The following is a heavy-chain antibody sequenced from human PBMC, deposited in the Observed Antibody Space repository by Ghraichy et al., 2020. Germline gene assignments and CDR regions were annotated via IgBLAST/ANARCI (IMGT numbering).Heavy chain of an antibody. Sequence: ASVKVSCKASGYTFTSYDINWVRQATGQGLEWLGWMNPNTGNTGYAQKFQGRVTMTRNTSITTAYMELSSLRSEDTAVYYCARGGSDYTNYYSYYYGLDVWGQGTTVTVSS. CDR3: ARGGSDYTNYYSYYYGLDV. D-gene: IGHD4-11*01. CDR2: MNPNTGNT. V-gene: IGHV1-8*01. J-gene: IGHJ6*02. CDR1: GYTFTSYD.